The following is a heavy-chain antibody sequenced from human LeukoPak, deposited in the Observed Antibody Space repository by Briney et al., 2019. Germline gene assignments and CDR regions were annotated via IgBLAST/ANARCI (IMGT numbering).Heavy chain of an antibody. Sequence: SETLSLTCTVSGGSISSSSYYWGWIRQPPGKGLEWIGSIYYSGSTYYNPSLKSRVTISVDTSKNQFSLKLSSVTAADTAVYYCARDHVTMIVARSDAFDIWGQGTMVTVSS. J-gene: IGHJ3*02. CDR1: GGSISSSSYY. V-gene: IGHV4-39*07. CDR3: ARDHVTMIVARSDAFDI. CDR2: IYYSGST. D-gene: IGHD3-22*01.